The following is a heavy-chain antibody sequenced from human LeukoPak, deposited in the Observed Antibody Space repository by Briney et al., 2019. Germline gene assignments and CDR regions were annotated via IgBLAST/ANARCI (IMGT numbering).Heavy chain of an antibody. J-gene: IGHJ6*03. CDR1: GYSISSGCY. V-gene: IGHV4-38-2*01. CDR3: ARGIYYYYYMDV. Sequence: SETLSLTCAVTGYSISSGCYWGWVRQPPGKGLEWIGTIYHSRTTYYNPSLKSRVTISVDTSKKQFSLKLSSVTAADTAAYYCARGIYYYYYMDVWGKGTTVTVSS. CDR2: IYHSRTT.